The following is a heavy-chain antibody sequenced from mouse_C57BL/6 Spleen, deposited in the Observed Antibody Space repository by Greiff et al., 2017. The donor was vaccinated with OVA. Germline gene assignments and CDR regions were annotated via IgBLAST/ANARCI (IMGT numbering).Heavy chain of an antibody. V-gene: IGHV1-55*01. J-gene: IGHJ4*01. CDR2: IYPGSGST. CDR3: ARAGYDYDGGYYAMDY. CDR1: GYTFTSYW. Sequence: QVQLKQPGAELVKPGASVKMSCKASGYTFTSYWITWVKQRPGQGLAWIGDIYPGSGSTNYTEKFKSKATLTVDTSSSTAYMQLSSLTSEDSAVYYCARAGYDYDGGYYAMDYWGQGTSVTVAS. D-gene: IGHD2-4*01.